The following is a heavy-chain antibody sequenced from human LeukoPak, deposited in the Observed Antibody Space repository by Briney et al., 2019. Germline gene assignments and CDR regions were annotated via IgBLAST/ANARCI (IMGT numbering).Heavy chain of an antibody. Sequence: PWGSLRLSCAASGFTFGSFTMSWVRQAPGRSLEWVSAIRGTDTNTYYADSVRGRFTISRDNSNNTLFLQMNGLRAEDTAVYYCAKAGFYYGSGNMSPLGIGYFTMDVWGQGTTVTVSS. CDR1: GFTFGSFT. CDR2: IRGTDTNT. D-gene: IGHD3-10*01. J-gene: IGHJ6*02. V-gene: IGHV3-23*01. CDR3: AKAGFYYGSGNMSPLGIGYFTMDV.